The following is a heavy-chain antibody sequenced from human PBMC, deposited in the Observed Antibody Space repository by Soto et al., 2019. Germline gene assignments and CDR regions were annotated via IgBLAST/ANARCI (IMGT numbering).Heavy chain of an antibody. CDR1: GFTFSSYA. J-gene: IGHJ3*02. D-gene: IGHD3-22*01. V-gene: IGHV3-23*01. CDR3: AKAQPTYYYDSSGAFDI. Sequence: VQLLESGGGLVQPGGSLRLSCAASGFTFSSYAMSWVRQAPGKGLEWVSAISGSGGSTYYADSVKGRFTISRDNSKNTLYLQMNSLRAEDTAVYYCAKAQPTYYYDSSGAFDIWGQGTMVTVSS. CDR2: ISGSGGST.